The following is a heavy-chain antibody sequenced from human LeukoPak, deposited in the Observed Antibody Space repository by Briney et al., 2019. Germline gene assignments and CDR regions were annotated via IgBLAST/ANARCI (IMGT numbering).Heavy chain of an antibody. D-gene: IGHD7-27*01. J-gene: IGHJ4*02. CDR1: GYDFTTYA. CDR2: INTHTGSP. Sequence: GASVKVSCKASGYDFTTYAMNWVRQAPGQGPEFMGWINTHTGSPTYAQGFRGRFVFSLDTSVNTACLQISSLKAEDTAVYYCARGNQEMWGRFDFWGQGTLVTISS. V-gene: IGHV7-4-1*02. CDR3: ARGNQEMWGRFDF.